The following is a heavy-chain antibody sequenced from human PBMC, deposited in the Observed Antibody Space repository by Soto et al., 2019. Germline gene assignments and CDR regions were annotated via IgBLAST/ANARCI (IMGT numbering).Heavy chain of an antibody. CDR3: AREWQQLVPVFDY. Sequence: QVQLVESGGGVVQPGRSLRLSCAASGFTFSSYAMHWVRQAPGKGLEWVAVISYDGSNKYYADSVKGRFTISRDNSKSTLYLQMNSLRAEDTAVYYCAREWQQLVPVFDYWGQGTLVTVSS. J-gene: IGHJ4*02. D-gene: IGHD6-13*01. V-gene: IGHV3-30-3*01. CDR2: ISYDGSNK. CDR1: GFTFSSYA.